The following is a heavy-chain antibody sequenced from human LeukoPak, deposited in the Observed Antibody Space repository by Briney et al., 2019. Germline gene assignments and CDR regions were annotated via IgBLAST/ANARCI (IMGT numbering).Heavy chain of an antibody. J-gene: IGHJ4*02. D-gene: IGHD2-2*01. V-gene: IGHV5-51*01. CDR2: IYPGDSDT. CDR3: AITSGYRSSTSCQSHDY. CDR1: GYSFTSYW. Sequence: GESLKISCKGSGYSFTSYWIGWVRQMPGKGLEWMGIIYPGDSDTRYSPSFQGQVTISADKSISTAYLQWSSLKASDTAMYYCAITSGYRSSTSCQSHDYWGQGTLVTVSS.